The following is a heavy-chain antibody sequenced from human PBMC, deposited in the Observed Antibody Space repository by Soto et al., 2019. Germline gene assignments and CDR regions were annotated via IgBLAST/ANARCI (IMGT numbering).Heavy chain of an antibody. J-gene: IGHJ4*02. CDR2: ISGSGGST. CDR3: AKEVSLGSTVDLGY. Sequence: GGSLRLSCAASGFTFSIFAMSWVRQSPGKGLEWVSTISGSGGSTYYADAVKGRFTISRDNSMGTLYLQMKSLRAEDTAIYYCAKEVSLGSTVDLGYWGQGALVTVSS. D-gene: IGHD7-27*01. CDR1: GFTFSIFA. V-gene: IGHV3-23*01.